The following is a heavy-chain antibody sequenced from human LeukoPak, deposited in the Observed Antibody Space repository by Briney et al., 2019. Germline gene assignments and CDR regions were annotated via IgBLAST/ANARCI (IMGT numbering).Heavy chain of an antibody. CDR1: GFTFSSYS. D-gene: IGHD6-13*01. V-gene: IGHV3-48*01. J-gene: IGHJ4*02. CDR3: AKYNGSNWYNYFDY. Sequence: GGSLRLSCAASGFTFSSYSMNWVRQAPGKGLEWVSYISSSSSTIYYADSVKGRFTISRDNSKNTVYLQMNSLRAEDTAVYYCAKYNGSNWYNYFDYWGQGTLVTVSS. CDR2: ISSSSSTI.